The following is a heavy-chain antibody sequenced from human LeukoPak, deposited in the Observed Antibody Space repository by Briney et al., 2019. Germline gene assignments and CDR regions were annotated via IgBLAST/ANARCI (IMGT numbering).Heavy chain of an antibody. CDR3: ARFSRAVADSYYLDY. J-gene: IGHJ4*02. CDR1: GGSISSGGYY. Sequence: SETLSLTCTVSGGSISSGGYYWSWIRQHPGKGLEWIGYIYYSGSTYYNPSLKSRVTISVDTSKNQFSLKLSSVTAADTAVCYCARFSRAVADSYYLDYWGQGTLVTVSS. CDR2: IYYSGST. D-gene: IGHD2/OR15-2a*01. V-gene: IGHV4-31*03.